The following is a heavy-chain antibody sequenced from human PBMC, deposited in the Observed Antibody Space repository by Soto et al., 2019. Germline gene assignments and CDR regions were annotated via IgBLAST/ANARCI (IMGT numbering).Heavy chain of an antibody. Sequence: QVQLLESGGGVVQPGRSLRLSCVASGFTLTNNGMHWVRQAPGQGLEWVAVISSDGSSYYYGDSVRGRFTISRDTSKNTLFLEINSLTTADTAVYYCAKDRGLAESGTWSHYYYGMDVW. V-gene: IGHV3-30*18. J-gene: IGHJ6*01. CDR1: GFTLTNNG. D-gene: IGHD1-26*01. CDR3: AKDRGLAESGTWSHYYYGMDV. CDR2: ISSDGSSY.